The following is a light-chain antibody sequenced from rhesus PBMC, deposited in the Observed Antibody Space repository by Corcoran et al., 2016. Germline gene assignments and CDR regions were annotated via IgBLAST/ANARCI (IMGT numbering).Light chain of an antibody. Sequence: ETVVTQSPATLSSSPGERATLSCRASQSVSSSSAWYQQKPGQAPKLPIYGASSRAPGIPDRFSGSGSGTEFTLTISSLEPEDVGVYYCQQDYSWPWTFGQGTKVEI. V-gene: IGKV3-42*01. CDR3: QQDYSWPWT. CDR1: QSVSSS. CDR2: GAS. J-gene: IGKJ1*01.